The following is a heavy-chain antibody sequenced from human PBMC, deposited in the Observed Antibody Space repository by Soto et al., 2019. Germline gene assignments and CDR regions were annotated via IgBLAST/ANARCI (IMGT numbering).Heavy chain of an antibody. CDR2: IYHSGST. CDR1: GGSISSSNW. D-gene: IGHD2-2*01. V-gene: IGHV4-4*02. CDR3: ARVVGGYYYGMDV. Sequence: QVQLQESGPGLVKPSGTLSLTCAVSGGSISSSNWWSWVRQPPGKGLEWIGEIYHSGSTNYNPSLQGRVPISVDKSKNQFSLKLSPVTAADTAVYYCARVVGGYYYGMDVWGQGTTVTVSS. J-gene: IGHJ6*02.